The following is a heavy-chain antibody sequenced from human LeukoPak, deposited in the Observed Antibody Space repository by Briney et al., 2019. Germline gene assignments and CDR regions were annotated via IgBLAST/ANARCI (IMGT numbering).Heavy chain of an antibody. CDR2: ISGSGGST. D-gene: IGHD2-15*01. J-gene: IGHJ4*02. CDR3: ASGDSGGSCYNQLHY. V-gene: IGHV3-23*01. CDR1: GFTFSSYA. Sequence: GGSLRLSCVASGFTFSSYAFTWVRQAPGKGLEWVSAISGSGGSTYYADSVKGRFTISRDNSKNTLYLQVNSLRAEDTAVYYCASGDSGGSCYNQLHYWGRGNLVTVSS.